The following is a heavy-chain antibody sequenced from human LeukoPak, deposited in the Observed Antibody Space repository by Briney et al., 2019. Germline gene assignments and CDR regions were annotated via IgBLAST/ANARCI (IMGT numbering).Heavy chain of an antibody. J-gene: IGHJ4*02. Sequence: PGGSLRLSCADSGFTFSSYAMSWVRQAPGKGLEWVSTISGSRAVTKFADSVKDRFTISRDNSKNTLYLQMNSLRVEDTAVYYCAKDLEGHDSCDYHFWGQGTLVTVSS. CDR1: GFTFSSYA. D-gene: IGHD3-22*01. CDR2: ISGSRAVT. V-gene: IGHV3-23*01. CDR3: AKDLEGHDSCDYHF.